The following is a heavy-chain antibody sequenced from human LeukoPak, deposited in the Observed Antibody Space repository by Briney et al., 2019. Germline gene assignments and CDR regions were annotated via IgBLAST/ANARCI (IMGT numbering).Heavy chain of an antibody. CDR1: GLIFSSYA. CDR3: ARRFGTDYALDF. Sequence: GGSLRLSCAACGLIFSSYAMMWVRQAPGKGREWVSAISGSGDKTDYADSVKGRFNVSRDNSKNTLYLQMNSLRAEDTALYYCARRFGTDYALDFWGEGTLVTVSS. V-gene: IGHV3-23*01. D-gene: IGHD1-26*01. J-gene: IGHJ4*02. CDR2: ISGSGDKT.